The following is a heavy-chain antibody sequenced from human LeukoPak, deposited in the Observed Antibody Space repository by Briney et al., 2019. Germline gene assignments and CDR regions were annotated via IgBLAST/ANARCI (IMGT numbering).Heavy chain of an antibody. CDR2: INHSGST. CDR3: ARGYVTTPSFDY. J-gene: IGHJ4*02. D-gene: IGHD4-17*01. Sequence: SETLSLTCAVYGGSFSGYYWSWIRQPPGKGLEWIGEINHSGSTNYNPSLKSRVTISVDTSKTQFSLNLSSVTAADTAVYYCARGYVTTPSFDYWGQGTLVTVSS. V-gene: IGHV4-34*01. CDR1: GGSFSGYY.